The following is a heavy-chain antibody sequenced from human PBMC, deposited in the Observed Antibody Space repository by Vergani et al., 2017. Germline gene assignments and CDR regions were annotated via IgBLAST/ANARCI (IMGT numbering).Heavy chain of an antibody. V-gene: IGHV3-23*01. J-gene: IGHJ4*02. CDR2: ISGSGGST. CDR3: AKRPPGGYCXFDY. CDR1: GFTFSSYA. Sequence: EVQLLESGGGLVQPGGSLRLSCAASGFTFSSYAMSWVRQAPGKGLEWVSAISGSGGSTDYADSVKGRVTISRDNSKNTLYLQMNSLRAEDTAVYYCAKRPPGGYCXFDYWGQGTLVTVSS. D-gene: IGHD2-21*02.